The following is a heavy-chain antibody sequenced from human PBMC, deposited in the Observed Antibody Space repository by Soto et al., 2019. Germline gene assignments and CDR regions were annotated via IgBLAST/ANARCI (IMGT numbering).Heavy chain of an antibody. V-gene: IGHV3-53*01. CDR3: ARDRAEATGPYHYYYYGMDV. Sequence: GGSLRVSCAASVFTVSSDYMSWVRQSPGKGLEWVSVIYSGGSTYYADSVKGRFTISRDNSNNTLYLQMNSLRAEDTAVYYCARDRAEATGPYHYYYYGMDVWGQGTTVTVSS. CDR1: VFTVSSDY. CDR2: IYSGGST. D-gene: IGHD3-10*01. J-gene: IGHJ6*02.